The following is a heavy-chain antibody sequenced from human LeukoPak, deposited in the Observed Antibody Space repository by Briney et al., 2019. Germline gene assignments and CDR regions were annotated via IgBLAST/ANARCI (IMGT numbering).Heavy chain of an antibody. J-gene: IGHJ3*02. CDR1: GGSISSYY. CDR3: AKSNGYGLIDI. CDR2: IFYSGST. V-gene: IGHV4-59*12. Sequence: SETLSLTCTVSGGSISSYYWSWIRQPAGKALEWIGNIFYSGSTYYSPSLKSRVTISLDTSRNQFSLKLNSVTAADTAVYYCAKSNGYGLIDIWGQGTMVTVSS. D-gene: IGHD3-22*01.